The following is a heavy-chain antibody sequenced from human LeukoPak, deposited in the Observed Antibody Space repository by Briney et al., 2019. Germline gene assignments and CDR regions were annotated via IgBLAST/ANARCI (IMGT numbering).Heavy chain of an antibody. CDR2: ISSSNRYT. V-gene: IGHV3-11*06. J-gene: IGHJ4*02. CDR1: GFTFSVYY. Sequence: GGSQRLSCASTGFTFSVYYMSSIRHAPGKGLEWVSYISSSNRYTNYADSVKGRFTISRDNAKNSLYLQMNSLRDEDTAVYYCARDFGPLGSWSIDYWGQGTLVTVSS. CDR3: ARDFGPLGSWSIDY. D-gene: IGHD6-13*01.